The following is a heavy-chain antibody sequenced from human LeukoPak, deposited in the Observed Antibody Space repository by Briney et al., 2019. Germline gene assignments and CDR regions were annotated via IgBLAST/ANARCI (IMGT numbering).Heavy chain of an antibody. V-gene: IGHV1-18*01. CDR2: ISGKNGHT. J-gene: IGHJ6*02. CDR1: GYSFSSYG. D-gene: IGHD3-3*01. CDR3: AKDNSYDFWSGFYGSAYYYGMDV. Sequence: GASVKVSCKASGYSFSSYGISWVRQAPGQGLEWMGWISGKNGHTNYAQKSQGRVTMTTDTSTSNAYMEVRSLTSDDTAVYYCAKDNSYDFWSGFYGSAYYYGMDVWGQGTTVIVSS.